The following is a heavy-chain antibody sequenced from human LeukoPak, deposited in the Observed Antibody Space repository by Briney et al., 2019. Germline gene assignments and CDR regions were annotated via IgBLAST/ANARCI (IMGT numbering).Heavy chain of an antibody. Sequence: GGSLRLSCAASGFTFSSYAMSWVRQAPGKGLEWVSAISGSGGSTYYADSVKGRFTISRDNSKNTLYLQMNSLRAEDTAVYYCAKDHLSYGDEYYYYGMDVWGQGTTVTVSS. V-gene: IGHV3-23*01. CDR3: AKDHLSYGDEYYYYGMDV. D-gene: IGHD4-17*01. CDR2: ISGSGGST. J-gene: IGHJ6*02. CDR1: GFTFSSYA.